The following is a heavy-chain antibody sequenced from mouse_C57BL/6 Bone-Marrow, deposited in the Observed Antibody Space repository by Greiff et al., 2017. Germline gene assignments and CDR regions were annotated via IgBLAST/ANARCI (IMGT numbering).Heavy chain of an antibody. D-gene: IGHD2-4*01. Sequence: QVHVQQPGAELVKPGASVKVSCKASGYTFTSYWMHWVKPRPGQGLEWIGRIHPSDSDTNYNQKFKGKATLTVDNSSSTAYMQLSSLTSEDSAVDYCAIWVLRRAFAYWGQGTLVTVAA. V-gene: IGHV1-74*01. CDR2: IHPSDSDT. CDR3: AIWVLRRAFAY. CDR1: GYTFTSYW. J-gene: IGHJ3*01.